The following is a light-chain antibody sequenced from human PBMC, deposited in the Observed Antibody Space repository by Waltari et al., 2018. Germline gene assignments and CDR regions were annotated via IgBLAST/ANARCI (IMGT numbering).Light chain of an antibody. V-gene: IGKV3D-11*02. CDR1: QSVSSY. J-gene: IGKJ5*01. CDR2: DAS. Sequence: EIVLTQSPATLSLSPGERAILSCRASQSVSSYLAWYQQKPGQAPRLLIYDASNRATGIPARFSGSGPGTDFTLTISSLEPEDFAVYYCQQRSNWFITFGQGTRLEIK. CDR3: QQRSNWFIT.